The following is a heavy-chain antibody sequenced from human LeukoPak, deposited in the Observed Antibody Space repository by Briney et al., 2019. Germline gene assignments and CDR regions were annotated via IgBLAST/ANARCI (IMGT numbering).Heavy chain of an antibody. D-gene: IGHD3-3*01. CDR1: GYTFTSYG. J-gene: IGHJ5*02. CDR3: ATVASDYDFWSGYWFDP. Sequence: GASVKVSCKASGYTFTSYGISWVRQAPGQGLEWMGWISAYNGNTNYAQKLQGRVTMTTDTSTSTAYMKLRSLRSDDTAVYYCATVASDYDFWSGYWFDPWGQGTLVTVSS. CDR2: ISAYNGNT. V-gene: IGHV1-18*01.